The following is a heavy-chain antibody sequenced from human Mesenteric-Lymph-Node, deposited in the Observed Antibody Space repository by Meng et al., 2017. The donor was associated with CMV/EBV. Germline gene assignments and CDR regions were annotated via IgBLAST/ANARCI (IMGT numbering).Heavy chain of an antibody. V-gene: IGHV4-38-2*02. CDR2: MHHDGIT. Sequence: GSLRLSCTVSGYSINRGLYWGWIRQPPGKGLEWIGNMHHDGITYYNPSLKSRVTISVDTSKNQFSLKLSSVTAADTAVYYCASLIVVPAAMGLYGMDVWGQGTTVTVSS. CDR3: ASLIVVPAAMGLYGMDV. CDR1: GYSINRGLY. J-gene: IGHJ6*02. D-gene: IGHD2-2*01.